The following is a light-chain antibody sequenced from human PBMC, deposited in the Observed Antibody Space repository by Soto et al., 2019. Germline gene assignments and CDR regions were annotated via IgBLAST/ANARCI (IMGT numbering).Light chain of an antibody. CDR2: DAF. J-gene: IGKJ3*01. Sequence: EIVLTQSPVILSLSPGDRATLSCRASQSVSSFIAWYQQKPGQAPRLLIYDAFNRASGIPARFSGSGSGTDFTLTISSLEPEDFAVYYCQQRSSWPSFGPGTKVYVK. CDR3: QQRSSWPS. V-gene: IGKV3-11*01. CDR1: QSVSSF.